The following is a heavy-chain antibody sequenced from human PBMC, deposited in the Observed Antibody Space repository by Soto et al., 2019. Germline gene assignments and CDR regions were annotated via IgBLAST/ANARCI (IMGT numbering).Heavy chain of an antibody. Sequence: SETLSLTCAVYCGSFSGYYWSWIRQPPGKGLEWIGEINHSGSTNYNPSLKIRVTISVDTSKNQFSLKLSSVTAADTAVYYCARGGSSSWPYNWFDPWGQGTLVNVSS. J-gene: IGHJ5*02. CDR2: INHSGST. CDR3: ARGGSSSWPYNWFDP. D-gene: IGHD6-13*01. V-gene: IGHV4-34*01. CDR1: CGSFSGYY.